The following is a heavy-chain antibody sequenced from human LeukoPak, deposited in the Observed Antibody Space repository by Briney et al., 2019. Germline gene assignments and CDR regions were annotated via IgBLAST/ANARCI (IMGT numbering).Heavy chain of an antibody. CDR1: SGSISSSSYY. CDR3: ARHGSSWYVDY. D-gene: IGHD6-13*01. J-gene: IGHJ4*02. V-gene: IGHV4-39*01. Sequence: SETLSLTCTVSSGSISSSSYYCAWIRQPPGKGLEWIGSIYYSGTTYYNSSLKSRVTISVDTSKNQFSLKLSSVTAADTAVYYCARHGSSWYVDYWGQGTLVTASS. CDR2: IYYSGTT.